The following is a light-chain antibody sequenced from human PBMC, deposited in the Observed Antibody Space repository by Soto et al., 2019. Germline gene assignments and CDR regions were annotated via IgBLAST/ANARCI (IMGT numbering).Light chain of an antibody. CDR3: QQRSNWPPLFT. Sequence: EIVLTQSPATLSLSPGERATLSCRASQSVSKFLGWYQQKPGQAPRLLIYDASTRATGIPARFSGSGSGTDCTLTISSLEPEDFAIYYCQQRSNWPPLFTFGPGTIVDIK. CDR2: DAS. J-gene: IGKJ3*01. V-gene: IGKV3-11*01. CDR1: QSVSKF.